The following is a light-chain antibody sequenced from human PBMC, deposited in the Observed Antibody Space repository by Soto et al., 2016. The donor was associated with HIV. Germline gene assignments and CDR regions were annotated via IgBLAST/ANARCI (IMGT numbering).Light chain of an antibody. CDR1: QAISDY. J-gene: IGKJ4*01. CDR3: QKXNSVPLT. CDR2: DAS. Sequence: DIQMTQSPSSLSASVGDRVTITCRASQAISDYLAWYQQKPGKVPELLIYDASTLQSGVPSRFSGSGSGTDFTLTISSLQPADVATYYCQKXNSVPLTFGGGTKVEI. V-gene: IGKV1-27*01.